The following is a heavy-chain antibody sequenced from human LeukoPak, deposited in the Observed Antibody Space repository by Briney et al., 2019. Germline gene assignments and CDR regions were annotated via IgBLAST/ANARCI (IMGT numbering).Heavy chain of an antibody. CDR2: ISSSGSTI. V-gene: IGHV3-48*03. D-gene: IGHD6-19*01. CDR1: GFTFSSYE. J-gene: IGHJ6*04. Sequence: GGSLRLSCAASGFTFSSYEMNWVRQAPGKGLEWVSYISSSGSTIYYADSVKGRFTISRDNSKNTLYLQMNSLRAEDTAVYYCAKGGSGWPYGMDVWGKGTTVTVSS. CDR3: AKGGSGWPYGMDV.